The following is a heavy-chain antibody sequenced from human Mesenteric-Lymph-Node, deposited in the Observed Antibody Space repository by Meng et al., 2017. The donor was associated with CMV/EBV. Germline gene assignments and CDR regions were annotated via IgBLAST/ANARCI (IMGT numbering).Heavy chain of an antibody. V-gene: IGHV4-30-4*08. CDR3: ARVVSDSGGHTNWFDP. D-gene: IGHD2-8*01. J-gene: IGHJ5*02. Sequence: ASIASGYYFWSWIRPPPEQDLEWIGYIYHSGITYYNPSLESRASITVDTSKNHFSLKISSVTSTDTAVYHCARVVSDSGGHTNWFDPWGPGTLVTVSS. CDR1: ASIASGYYF. CDR2: IYHSGIT.